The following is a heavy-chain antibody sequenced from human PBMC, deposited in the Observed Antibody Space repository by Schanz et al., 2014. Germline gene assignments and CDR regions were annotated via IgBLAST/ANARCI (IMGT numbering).Heavy chain of an antibody. CDR2: ISAHNGHT. V-gene: IGHV1-18*01. D-gene: IGHD2-2*01. Sequence: QGQLVQSGAEAKKPGASVKVSCKASGYTFTSYGITWVRQAPGQGLEWLGWISAHNGHTAYAQKFQGRVTMTTDAATSTAYMELRNVRYHDTAMYYCARGIPYCSSTSCSGLEAYDAWGQGTLVTVSS. J-gene: IGHJ3*01. CDR1: GYTFTSYG. CDR3: ARGIPYCSSTSCSGLEAYDA.